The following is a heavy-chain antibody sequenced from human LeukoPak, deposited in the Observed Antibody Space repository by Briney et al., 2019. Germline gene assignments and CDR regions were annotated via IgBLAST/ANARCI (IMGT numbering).Heavy chain of an antibody. D-gene: IGHD2-15*01. CDR2: IYHSGST. J-gene: IGHJ4*02. V-gene: IGHV4-38-2*02. CDR3: ARDRAELATPVGWFDY. CDR1: GYSISSGYY. Sequence: SETLSLTCAVSGYSISSGYYWGWIRQPPGKGLEWIGSIYHSGSTYYTPSLKSRVTISVDTSKNQFSLKLSSVTAADTAVYYCARDRAELATPVGWFDYWGQGTLVTVSS.